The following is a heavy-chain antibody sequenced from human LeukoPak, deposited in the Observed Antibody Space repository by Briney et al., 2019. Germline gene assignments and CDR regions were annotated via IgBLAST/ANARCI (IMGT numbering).Heavy chain of an antibody. Sequence: QTGGSLRLSCAASGFTFSNYAMIWVRQAPGKGLEWVSAIRGIRGSYRTEYADSVKDRFTISRDNSKNTLYLQMNSLRAEDTAVYYCGRDPNGDYIGAFDMWGQGTVVTVSS. D-gene: IGHD4-17*01. CDR2: IRGIRGSYRT. CDR1: GFTFSNYA. J-gene: IGHJ3*02. CDR3: GRDPNGDYIGAFDM. V-gene: IGHV3-23*01.